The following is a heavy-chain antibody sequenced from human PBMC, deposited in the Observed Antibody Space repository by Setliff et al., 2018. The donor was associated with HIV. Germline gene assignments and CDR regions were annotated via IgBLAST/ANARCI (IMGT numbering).Heavy chain of an antibody. D-gene: IGHD6-6*01. CDR1: GFTFSSYA. CDR3: TRELNGHTSSHYYFGLDV. V-gene: IGHV3-13*01. J-gene: IGHJ6*02. Sequence: GGSLRLSCAASGFTFSSYALHWVRQAPGKGLEWVSAIGTGGDTYYADSVKGRFTISRENAKNSLYLQMNNVRAGDTAVYYCTRELNGHTSSHYYFGLDVWGQGTTVTVSS. CDR2: IGTGGDT.